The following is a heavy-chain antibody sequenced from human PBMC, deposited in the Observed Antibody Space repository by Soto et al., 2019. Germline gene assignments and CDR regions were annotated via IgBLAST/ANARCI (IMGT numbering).Heavy chain of an antibody. V-gene: IGHV3-23*01. CDR2: ISGTTDRT. Sequence: EVQLLESGGDMVQPGGSPRLSCAASGFTFSSSAMSWVRQAPGKGLEWVSTISGTTDRTYYVDSVKGRFTISRDNSKNTLYLQMNSLRVEDTAVYYCAQKATPWGQGTLVTVSS. CDR1: GFTFSSSA. CDR3: AQKATP. J-gene: IGHJ5*02.